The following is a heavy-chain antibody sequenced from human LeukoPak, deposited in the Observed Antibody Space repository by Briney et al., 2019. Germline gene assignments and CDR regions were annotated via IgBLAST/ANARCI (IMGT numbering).Heavy chain of an antibody. J-gene: IGHJ6*02. CDR2: ISYDGSNK. V-gene: IGHV3-30-3*01. Sequence: QPGRSLRLSCAASGFTFSSYAMHWVRQAPGKGLEWVAVISYDGSNKYYADSVKGRFTISRGNSKNTLYLQMNSLRAEDTAVYYCARSLSGYGNYYYGMDVWGQGTTVTVSS. D-gene: IGHD5-12*01. CDR3: ARSLSGYGNYYYGMDV. CDR1: GFTFSSYA.